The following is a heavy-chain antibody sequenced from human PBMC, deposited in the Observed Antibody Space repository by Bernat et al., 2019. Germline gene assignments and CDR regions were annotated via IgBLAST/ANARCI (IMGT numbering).Heavy chain of an antibody. V-gene: IGHV3-33*01. Sequence: QVQLVESGGGVVQPGRSLRLSCAASGFTFSSYGMHWVRQAPGEGLEWVAVIWYDATNKYDAESVTGRLTISRDNSKSTLYLQVNSLRAEDTAVYYCARDKGYCSGVGCYSFGALDIWGQGTMVTVSS. CDR3: ARDKGYCSGVGCYSFGALDI. CDR1: GFTFSSYG. D-gene: IGHD2-15*01. J-gene: IGHJ3*02. CDR2: IWYDATNK.